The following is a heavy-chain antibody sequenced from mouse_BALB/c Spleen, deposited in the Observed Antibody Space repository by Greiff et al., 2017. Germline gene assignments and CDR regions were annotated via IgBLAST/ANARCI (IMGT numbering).Heavy chain of an antibody. CDR1: GYTFTSYW. CDR2: IYPGNSDT. CDR3: TRGSYDYWYFDV. D-gene: IGHD2-3*01. V-gene: IGHV1-5*01. J-gene: IGHJ1*01. Sequence: VQLQKSGTVLARPGASVKMSCKASGYTFTSYWMHWVKQRPGQGLEWIGAIYPGNSDTSYNQKFKGKAKLTAVTSTSTAYMELSSLTNEDSAVYYCTRGSYDYWYFDVWGAGTTVTVSS.